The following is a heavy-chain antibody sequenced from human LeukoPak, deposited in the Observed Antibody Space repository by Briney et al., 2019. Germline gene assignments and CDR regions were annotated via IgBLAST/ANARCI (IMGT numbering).Heavy chain of an antibody. CDR2: IYYSGST. CDR3: ASGSERRAFDI. V-gene: IGHV4-30-4*01. J-gene: IGHJ3*02. Sequence: PSETLSLTCTVSGGSISSGDYYWSWIRQPPGKGLEWIGYIYYSGSTYYNPPLKSRVTISVDTSKNQFSLKLSSVTAADTAVYYCASGSERRAFDIWGQGTMVTVSS. CDR1: GGSISSGDYY.